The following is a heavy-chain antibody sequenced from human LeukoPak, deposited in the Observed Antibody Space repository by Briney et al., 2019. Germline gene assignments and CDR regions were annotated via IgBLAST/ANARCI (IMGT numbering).Heavy chain of an antibody. J-gene: IGHJ4*02. D-gene: IGHD3-9*01. CDR2: VNPSSGVT. CDR3: AKNYDFLTGYAS. Sequence: GSVKVSCKASGYTFTSYGISWVRQATGQGLEWMGWVNPSSGVTRYAQKFQGRVTMTRNTSISTAYMELSSLRSEDTAVYYCAKNYDFLTGYASWGQGTLVTVSS. V-gene: IGHV1-8*02. CDR1: GYTFTSYG.